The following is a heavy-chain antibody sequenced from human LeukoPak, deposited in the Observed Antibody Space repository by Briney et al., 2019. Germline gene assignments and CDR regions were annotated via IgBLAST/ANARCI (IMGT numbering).Heavy chain of an antibody. J-gene: IGHJ4*02. V-gene: IGHV3-30*02. CDR2: IRYDGSNK. Sequence: PGGSLRLSCAASGFTFSSYGMHWVRQAPGKGLEWVAFIRYDGSNKYYADSVKGRFTISRDNSKKTLYLQMNSLRAEDTAVYYCAKARVLWFGDFDYWGQGTLVTVSS. D-gene: IGHD3-10*01. CDR1: GFTFSSYG. CDR3: AKARVLWFGDFDY.